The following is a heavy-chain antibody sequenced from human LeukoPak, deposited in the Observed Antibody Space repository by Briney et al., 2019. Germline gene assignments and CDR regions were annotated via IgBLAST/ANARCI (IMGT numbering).Heavy chain of an antibody. D-gene: IGHD1-26*01. Sequence: PSETLSLTCTVSGASVSGSAYYWGWIRQPPGKGLEWIGNIYYSGSTYYNESLESRVTISVDTSKNRFSLKLSSVTAADTAVYYCARDRSGSYYALSPFDYWGQGTLVTVSS. CDR3: ARDRSGSYYALSPFDY. V-gene: IGHV4-39*07. CDR1: GASVSGSAYY. J-gene: IGHJ4*02. CDR2: IYYSGST.